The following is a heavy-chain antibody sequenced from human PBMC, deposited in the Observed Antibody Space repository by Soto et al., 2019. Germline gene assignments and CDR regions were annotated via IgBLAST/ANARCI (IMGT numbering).Heavy chain of an antibody. D-gene: IGHD2-21*02. CDR2: IYWDDDK. J-gene: IGHJ6*02. V-gene: IGHV2-5*02. CDR1: GFSLSTGGVG. CDR3: AHSRCGGDCLQSYSSHYYYGMDV. Sequence: QITLKESGPSLVKPTQTLTLTCTFSGFSLSTGGVGVGWIRQPPGKALEWLALIYWDDDKRYSPSLRSRLTVTKHTSKNQVVLTMTNMHPVDTATYYCAHSRCGGDCLQSYSSHYYYGMDVWGQGTTVTVSS.